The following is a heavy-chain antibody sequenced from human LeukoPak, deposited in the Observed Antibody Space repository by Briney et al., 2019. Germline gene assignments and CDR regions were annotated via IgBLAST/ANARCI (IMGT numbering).Heavy chain of an antibody. Sequence: ASVKVSCKASGYTFTGYYMHWVRQAPGQGLEWMGWINPNSGGTNYAQKFQGRVTMTRDTSISTAYMELSRLRSDDTAVYYCARGSSWDVGSEYFQHWGQGTLVTVSS. CDR1: GYTFTGYY. CDR3: ARGSSWDVGSEYFQH. J-gene: IGHJ1*01. CDR2: INPNSGGT. V-gene: IGHV1-2*02. D-gene: IGHD6-13*01.